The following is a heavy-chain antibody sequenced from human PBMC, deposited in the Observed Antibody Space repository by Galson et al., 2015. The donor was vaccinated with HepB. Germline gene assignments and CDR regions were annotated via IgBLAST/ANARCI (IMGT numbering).Heavy chain of an antibody. J-gene: IGHJ6*02. D-gene: IGHD6-6*01. CDR1: GGSISSYY. V-gene: IGHV4-59*01. CDR2: IYYSGST. CDR3: ASQTVEYSSSIYYYGMDV. Sequence: SETLSLTCTVSGGSISSYYWSWIRQPPGKGLEWIGYIYYSGSTNYNPSLKSRVTISVDTSKNQFSLKLSSVTAADTAVYYCASQTVEYSSSIYYYGMDVWGQGTTVTVSS.